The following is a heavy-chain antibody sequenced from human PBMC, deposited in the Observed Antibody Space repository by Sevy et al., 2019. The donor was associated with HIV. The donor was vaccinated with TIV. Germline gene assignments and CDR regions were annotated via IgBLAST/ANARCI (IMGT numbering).Heavy chain of an antibody. CDR1: GFSFNSYD. CDR3: ASFIIGYCSGGSCHDYYYYGMDV. CDR2: ISSSSSYI. J-gene: IGHJ6*02. V-gene: IGHV3-21*01. D-gene: IGHD2-15*01. Sequence: GGSLRLSCTASGFSFNSYDMNWVRQAPGKGLEWVSSISSSSSYIYYADSVKGRFTISRDNAKNSLYLQMNSLRAEDTAVYYCASFIIGYCSGGSCHDYYYYGMDVWGQGTTVTVSS.